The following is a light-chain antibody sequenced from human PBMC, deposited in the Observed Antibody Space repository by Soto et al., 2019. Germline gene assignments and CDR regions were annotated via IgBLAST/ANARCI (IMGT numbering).Light chain of an antibody. V-gene: IGKV3-15*01. CDR2: GAA. CDR1: QSVFSS. Sequence: EIVMTQSPATLSVSPGERATLSCRGSQSVFSSLAWYQQKPGQAPRLLIYGAATRATGIPARFSGSGSGTEFTLTISSLQSEDFAVYYCQQYHNWPAFGQGTKVEIK. CDR3: QQYHNWPA. J-gene: IGKJ1*01.